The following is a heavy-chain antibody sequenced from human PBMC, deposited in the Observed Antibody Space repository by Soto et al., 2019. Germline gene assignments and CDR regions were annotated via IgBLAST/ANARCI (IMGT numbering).Heavy chain of an antibody. CDR3: ARVPARYYDSSGYPADI. D-gene: IGHD3-22*01. CDR2: IIPIFGTA. V-gene: IGHV1-69*13. CDR1: GGTFSSYA. J-gene: IGHJ3*02. Sequence: SVKVSCKASGGTFSSYAISWVRQAPGQGLEWMGGIIPIFGTANYAQKFQGRVTITADESTSTAYMELSSLRSEDTAVYYCARVPARYYDSSGYPADIWGQGTMVTVSS.